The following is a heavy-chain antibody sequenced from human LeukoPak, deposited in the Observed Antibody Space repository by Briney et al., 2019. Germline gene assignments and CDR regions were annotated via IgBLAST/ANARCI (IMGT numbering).Heavy chain of an antibody. D-gene: IGHD1-26*01. V-gene: IGHV3-20*04. CDR1: GFTFDDYG. Sequence: GGSLRLSCAASGFTFDDYGMSWVRQAPGKGLEWVSGINWNGGSTYYADSVKGRFTISRDNSKNTLYLQMNSLRAEDTAVYYCAKEGEVGAIYFDYWGQGTLVTVSS. CDR2: INWNGGST. J-gene: IGHJ4*02. CDR3: AKEGEVGAIYFDY.